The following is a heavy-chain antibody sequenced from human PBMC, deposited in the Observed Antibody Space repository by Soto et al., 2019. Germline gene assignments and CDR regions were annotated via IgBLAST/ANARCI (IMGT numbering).Heavy chain of an antibody. CDR3: TGYDAPSGLGY. D-gene: IGHD3-16*01. CDR2: IRSKANSYAT. V-gene: IGHV3-73*02. Sequence: EVQLVESGGGLVQPGGSLKLSCAASGFTFSGSAIHWVRQASGKGLEWVGRIRSKANSYATAYAASVKGMFTISRDDSKNTAYLQMNSLKAEDTAVYYCTGYDAPSGLGYWGQGTLVTVSS. CDR1: GFTFSGSA. J-gene: IGHJ4*02.